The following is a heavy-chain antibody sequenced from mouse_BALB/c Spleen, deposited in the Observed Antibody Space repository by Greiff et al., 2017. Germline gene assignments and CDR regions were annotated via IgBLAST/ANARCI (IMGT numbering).Heavy chain of an antibody. Sequence: QVQLQQSGAELARPGASVKLSCKASGYTFTSYWMQWVKQRPGQGLEWIGAIYPGDGDTRYTQKFKGKATLTADKSSSTAYMQLSSLASEDSAVYYCAREGMRGYYGAMDYWGQGTSVTVSS. CDR1: GYTFTSYW. V-gene: IGHV1-87*01. D-gene: IGHD1-1*01. CDR2: IYPGDGDT. CDR3: AREGMRGYYGAMDY. J-gene: IGHJ4*01.